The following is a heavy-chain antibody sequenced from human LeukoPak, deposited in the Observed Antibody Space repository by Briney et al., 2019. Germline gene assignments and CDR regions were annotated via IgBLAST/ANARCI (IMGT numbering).Heavy chain of an antibody. V-gene: IGHV4-34*01. CDR1: GGSFSGYY. J-gene: IGHJ4*02. D-gene: IGHD4-23*01. CDR3: ARLPCGNPQLRGDY. Sequence: SETLSLACAVYGGSFSGYYWSWIRQPPGKGLEWIGEINHSGSTNYNPSLKSRVTISVDTTKNQFSLKLSSVTAADTAVYYCARLPCGNPQLRGDYWGQGTLVTVPS. CDR2: INHSGST.